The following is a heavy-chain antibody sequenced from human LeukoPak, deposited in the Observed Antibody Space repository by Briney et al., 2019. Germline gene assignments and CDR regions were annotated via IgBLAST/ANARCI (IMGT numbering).Heavy chain of an antibody. CDR3: ARVRIVFDY. CDR1: GGSISSGYY. Sequence: PSETLSLTCTVSGGSISSGYYWGWIRQPPGKGLEWIGSIYHSGSTYYNPSLKSRVTISVDTSKNQFSLKLSSVTAADTAVYYCARVRIVFDYWGQGTLVTVSS. D-gene: IGHD3-22*01. J-gene: IGHJ4*02. V-gene: IGHV4-38-2*02. CDR2: IYHSGST.